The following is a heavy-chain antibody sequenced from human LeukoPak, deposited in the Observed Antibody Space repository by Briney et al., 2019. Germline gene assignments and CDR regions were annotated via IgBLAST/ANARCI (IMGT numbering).Heavy chain of an antibody. CDR1: GGTFSSYA. Sequence: ASVNVSCKASGGTFSSYAISWVRQAPGQGLEWMGGIIPISGTANYAQKFQGRVTITADESTSTAYMELSSLRSEDTAVYYCAREETSGAERKDAFDIWGQGTMVTVSS. CDR2: IIPISGTA. D-gene: IGHD1-26*01. CDR3: AREETSGAERKDAFDI. V-gene: IGHV1-69*13. J-gene: IGHJ3*02.